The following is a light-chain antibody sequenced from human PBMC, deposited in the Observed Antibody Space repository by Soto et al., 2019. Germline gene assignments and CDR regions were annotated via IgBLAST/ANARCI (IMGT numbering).Light chain of an antibody. J-gene: IGLJ2*01. Sequence: QSVLTQPPSVSEAPRQWVTISCSGSSSNIGNNAVNWYQQLPGKAPKLLIYYDDLLPSGVSDRFSGSKSGTSASLAISGLQSEDDADYYCAAWDDSLNGVIFGGGTKLTVL. CDR3: AAWDDSLNGVI. CDR1: SSNIGNNA. CDR2: YDD. V-gene: IGLV1-36*01.